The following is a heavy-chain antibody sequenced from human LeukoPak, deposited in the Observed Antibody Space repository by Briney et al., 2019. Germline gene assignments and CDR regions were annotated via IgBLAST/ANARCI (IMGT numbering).Heavy chain of an antibody. D-gene: IGHD6-13*01. CDR1: GGSISSSNW. Sequence: SGTLSLTCADSGGSISSSNWWSWVRQPPGKGLEWIGEIYHSGSTNYNPSLKSRVTISVDKSKNQFSLKLSSVTAADTAVYYCASASGYSSSCIDYWGQGTLVTVSS. V-gene: IGHV4-4*02. CDR2: IYHSGST. J-gene: IGHJ4*02. CDR3: ASASGYSSSCIDY.